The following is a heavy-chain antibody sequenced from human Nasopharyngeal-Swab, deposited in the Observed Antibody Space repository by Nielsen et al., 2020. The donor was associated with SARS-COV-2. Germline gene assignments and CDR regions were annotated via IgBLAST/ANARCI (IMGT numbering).Heavy chain of an antibody. J-gene: IGHJ5*02. CDR2: IKQDGGEK. CDR3: ASEPGGMAAPGKHFDP. D-gene: IGHD6-13*01. Sequence: GGSLRLSCAASGFTFTNHYMTWVRQAPGKGLEWVANIKQDGGEKFYVDSVKGRFRVSRDNAQNSVYLQMDRLRVEDTAVYYCASEPGGMAAPGKHFDPWGQGTLVTVSS. V-gene: IGHV3-7*04. CDR1: GFTFTNHY.